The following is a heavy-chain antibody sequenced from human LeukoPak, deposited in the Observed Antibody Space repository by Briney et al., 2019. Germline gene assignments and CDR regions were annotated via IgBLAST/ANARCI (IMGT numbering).Heavy chain of an antibody. CDR3: ATPRGELLSGEAFDI. CDR1: GGSISSSSYY. V-gene: IGHV4-39*01. Sequence: SETLSLTCTVSGGSISSSSYYWGWIRQPPGKGLEWIGSIYYSGSTYYNPSLKSRVTISVDTSKNQFSLKLSSVTAADTAVYYCATPRGELLSGEAFDIWGQGTMVTVSS. D-gene: IGHD1-26*01. J-gene: IGHJ3*02. CDR2: IYYSGST.